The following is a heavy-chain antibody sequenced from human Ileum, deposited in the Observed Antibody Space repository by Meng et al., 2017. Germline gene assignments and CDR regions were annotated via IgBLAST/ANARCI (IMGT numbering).Heavy chain of an antibody. V-gene: IGHV4-61*08. CDR1: GGSVSSAGYQ. J-gene: IGHJ4*02. Sequence: QLQLQEAVPGLVRSSETLSLSCTVYGGSVSSAGYQWGWIRQPPGKGLEWIGYASTNYNPSLESRVTISLDTSKNQFSLKLSSVTAADTAAYYCARDHWGSLDYWGQGILVTVSS. CDR2: AST. D-gene: IGHD7-27*01. CDR3: ARDHWGSLDY.